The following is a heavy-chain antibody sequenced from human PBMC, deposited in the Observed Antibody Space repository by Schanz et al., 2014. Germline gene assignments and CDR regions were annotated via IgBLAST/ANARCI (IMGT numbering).Heavy chain of an antibody. CDR3: ARDFSAYVGNYFDY. J-gene: IGHJ4*02. V-gene: IGHV1-18*01. CDR2: INGYNGHT. Sequence: QVQLVQSGAEEKKPGASVKVSCKASGYTFSSYGITWVRQAPGQGLEWMGWINGYNGHTLYAQKFQGRVTMTTDTSTSTSYMELTSLRFDDTAVYYCARDFSAYVGNYFDYWGQGTLVTVSS. CDR1: GYTFSSYG. D-gene: IGHD5-12*01.